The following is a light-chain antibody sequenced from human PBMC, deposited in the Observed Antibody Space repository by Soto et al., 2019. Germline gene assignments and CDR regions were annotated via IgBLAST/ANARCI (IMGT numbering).Light chain of an antibody. CDR2: GAS. CDR3: QQYGTSPWT. Sequence: EIVLTQTPGTLSLSPGERATLSCRAGQPVIGSYLAWYQQKPGQAPRLLIYGASSRATGIPDRFSGSGSGTDFTLTINRLEPEDFAVYHCQQYGTSPWTFGQGTKVEIK. V-gene: IGKV3-20*01. CDR1: QPVIGSY. J-gene: IGKJ1*01.